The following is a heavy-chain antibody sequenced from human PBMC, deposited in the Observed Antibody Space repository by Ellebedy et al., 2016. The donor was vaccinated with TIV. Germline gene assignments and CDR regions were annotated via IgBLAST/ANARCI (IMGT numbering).Heavy chain of an antibody. CDR1: GYIFTSYG. Sequence: ASVKVSCKASGYIFTSYGISWVRQAPGQGLEWLGWISNSNGKTHYALKFQVRVTMSHDTSTNTAYMELRSLQSDDKAVYYCARVHKYTTNWLNYWGQGTLVTVSS. J-gene: IGHJ4*02. CDR3: ARVHKYTTNWLNY. D-gene: IGHD6-13*01. V-gene: IGHV1-18*01. CDR2: ISNSNGKT.